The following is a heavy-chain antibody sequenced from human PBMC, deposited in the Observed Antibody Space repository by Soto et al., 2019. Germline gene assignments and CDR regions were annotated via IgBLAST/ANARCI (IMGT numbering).Heavy chain of an antibody. Sequence: SETLSLTCTVSGDSISSGDYYWSWIRQSPDKGLEWIGYTYHSGRTYYKPSLKSRVTISADTSKKQLSLKLSSVTAADTAVYYFARRHYYDSSGYADALDIWGQGTSVTVSS. CDR3: ARRHYYDSSGYADALDI. V-gene: IGHV4-30-4*01. CDR1: GDSISSGDYY. D-gene: IGHD3-22*01. CDR2: TYHSGRT. J-gene: IGHJ3*02.